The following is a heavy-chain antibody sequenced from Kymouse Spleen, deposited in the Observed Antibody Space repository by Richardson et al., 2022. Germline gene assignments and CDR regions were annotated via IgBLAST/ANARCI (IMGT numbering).Heavy chain of an antibody. V-gene: IGHV4-34*01. Sequence: QVQLQQWGAGLLKPSETLSLTCAVYGGSFSGYYWSWIRQPPGKGLEWIGEINHSGSTNYNPSLKSRVTISVDTSKNQFSLKLSSVTAADTAVYYCARGKSSSSVYNWFDPWGQGTLVTVSS. J-gene: IGHJ5*02. CDR3: ARGKSSSSVYNWFDP. CDR2: INHSGST. D-gene: IGHD6-6*01. CDR1: GGSFSGYY.